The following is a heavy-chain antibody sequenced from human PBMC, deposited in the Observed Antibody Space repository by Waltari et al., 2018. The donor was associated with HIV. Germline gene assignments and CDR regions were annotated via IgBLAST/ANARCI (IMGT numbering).Heavy chain of an antibody. Sequence: QVHLVQSGAELRKPGASVTVSCKASGYTFTNYGITWVRQAPGQGLEWMGWISGYNGDTKDAQKVRVRVTMTTHTATSTAYLEMGSLRFDDTAVYYCARDHDYGSSGYYSDYWGQGTLVTVSS. CDR2: ISGYNGDT. V-gene: IGHV1-18*01. J-gene: IGHJ4*02. D-gene: IGHD3-22*01. CDR1: GYTFTNYG. CDR3: ARDHDYGSSGYYSDY.